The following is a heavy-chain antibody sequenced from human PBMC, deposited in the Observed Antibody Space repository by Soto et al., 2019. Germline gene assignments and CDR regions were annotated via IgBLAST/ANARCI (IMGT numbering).Heavy chain of an antibody. Sequence: HPGGSLRLSCAASGFTFSSYWMNWVRQAPGKGLEWVANINQDGKEDNLLDSVKGRFTISRDNAKNSLFLQMNSLRVDDTAVYYCARTGDGHHDFLDYWGQGALVTVSS. D-gene: IGHD1-1*01. CDR1: GFTFSSYW. J-gene: IGHJ4*02. CDR3: ARTGDGHHDFLDY. V-gene: IGHV3-7*01. CDR2: INQDGKED.